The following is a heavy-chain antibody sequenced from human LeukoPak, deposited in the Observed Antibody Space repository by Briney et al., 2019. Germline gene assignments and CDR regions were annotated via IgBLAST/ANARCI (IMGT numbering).Heavy chain of an antibody. D-gene: IGHD1-26*01. J-gene: IGHJ4*02. CDR1: GGSINSGY. Sequence: PSETLSLTCSVSGGSINSGYWSWIRQPPGKGLEWIGLLYPSGSANYNPSLKSRVTISVDTSRTQFSLKLSSMTAADTAVYYCAGGHYPLEYWGQGTLVTVSS. CDR3: AGGHYPLEY. V-gene: IGHV4-59*01. CDR2: LYPSGSA.